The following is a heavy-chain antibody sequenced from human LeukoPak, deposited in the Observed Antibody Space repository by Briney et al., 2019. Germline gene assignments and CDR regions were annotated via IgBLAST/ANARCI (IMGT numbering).Heavy chain of an antibody. CDR1: GYTFTSYY. CDR2: INPSGGST. D-gene: IGHD3-10*01. V-gene: IGHV1-46*01. Sequence: ASVKVSCKASGYTFTSYYMHWVRQAPGKGLEWMGIINPSGGSTSYAQKFQGRVTMTRDTFTSTVDMEMSSLSSEDTGVYYCERDVLLWFGEPSGWFDPWGQGTLATVSS. J-gene: IGHJ5*02. CDR3: ERDVLLWFGEPSGWFDP.